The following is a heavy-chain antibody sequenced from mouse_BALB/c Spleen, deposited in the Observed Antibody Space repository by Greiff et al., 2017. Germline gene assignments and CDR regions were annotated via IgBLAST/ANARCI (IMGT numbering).Heavy chain of an antibody. CDR3: TRRGGNYFDY. D-gene: IGHD1-1*02. CDR2: IYPSDSYT. V-gene: IGHV1-69*02. CDR1: GYTFTSYW. J-gene: IGHJ2*01. Sequence: VKLQQPGAELVRPGASVKLSCKASGYTFTSYWINWVKQRPGQGLEWIGNIYPSDSYTNYNQKFKDKATLTVDKSSSTAYMQLSSPTSEDSAVYYCTRRGGNYFDYWGQGTTLTVSS.